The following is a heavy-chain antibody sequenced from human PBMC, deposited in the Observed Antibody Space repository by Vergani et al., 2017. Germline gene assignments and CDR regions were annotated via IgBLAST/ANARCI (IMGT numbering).Heavy chain of an antibody. CDR2: IDTSGST. CDR3: ATSMVARDY. D-gene: IGHD5-12*01. CDR1: GGSISSGSFY. Sequence: QVQLQESGPGLVKPSQTLSLTCTVSGGSISSGSFYWSWIRQPAGKGLEWNGRIDTSGSTNYNPSLKSRVTMSVETSKNQFSLKLSSVTAADTAVYYCATSMVARDYWGQGTLVTVSS. J-gene: IGHJ4*02. V-gene: IGHV4-61*02.